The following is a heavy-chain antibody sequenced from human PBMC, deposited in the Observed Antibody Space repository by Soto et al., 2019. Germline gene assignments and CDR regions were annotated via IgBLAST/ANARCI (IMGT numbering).Heavy chain of an antibody. Sequence: QVQLVQSGAEVKKPGSSVKVSCKASGGTFSSYAISWVRQAPGQGLEWMGGIIPIFGTANYAQKFQGRVTNTADKSTSTAYMELSSLRSEDTAVYYCARAVPLRQHYYYYGMDVWGQGTTVTVSS. J-gene: IGHJ6*02. V-gene: IGHV1-69*06. CDR3: ARAVPLRQHYYYYGMDV. D-gene: IGHD2-2*01. CDR1: GGTFSSYA. CDR2: IIPIFGTA.